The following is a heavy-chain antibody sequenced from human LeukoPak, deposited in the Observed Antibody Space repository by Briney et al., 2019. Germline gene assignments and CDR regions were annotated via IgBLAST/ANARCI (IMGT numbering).Heavy chain of an antibody. V-gene: IGHV3-30*14. J-gene: IGHJ4*02. CDR1: GFTFSDYA. Sequence: PGGSLRLSCAASGFTFSDYAMHWVRQAPGMGLEWVALISYDGTDKYYADSVKGRFTISRDNSKNTLYLQMNSLRAEDTAVYYCARGPSGYHNTGGQGTLVTVSS. CDR3: ARGPSGYHNT. D-gene: IGHD5-12*01. CDR2: ISYDGTDK.